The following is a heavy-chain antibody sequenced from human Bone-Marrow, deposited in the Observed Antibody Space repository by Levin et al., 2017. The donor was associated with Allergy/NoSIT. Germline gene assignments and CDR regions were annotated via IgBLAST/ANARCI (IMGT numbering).Heavy chain of an antibody. J-gene: IGHJ4*02. CDR1: GGSISSGGYY. CDR3: ARGVAATSIDFDY. Sequence: SQTLSLTCTVSGGSISSGGYYWSWIRQHPGKGLEWIGYIYYSGSTYYNPSLKSRVTISVDTSKNQFSLKLSSVTAADTAVYYCARGVAATSIDFDYWGQGTLVTVSS. V-gene: IGHV4-31*03. D-gene: IGHD2-15*01. CDR2: IYYSGST.